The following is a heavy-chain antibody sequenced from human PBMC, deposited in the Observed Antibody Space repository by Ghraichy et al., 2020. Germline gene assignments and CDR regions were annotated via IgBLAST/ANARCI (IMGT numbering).Heavy chain of an antibody. CDR3: ARAMNHYYDSSGYLDY. CDR1: GGSISSYY. Sequence: SQTLSLTCTVSGGSISSYYWSWIRQPPGKGLEWIGYIYYSGSTNYNPSLKSRVTISVDTSKNQFSLKLSSVTAADTTVYYCARAMNHYYDSSGYLDYWGQGTLVTVSS. CDR2: IYYSGST. V-gene: IGHV4-59*01. D-gene: IGHD3-22*01. J-gene: IGHJ4*02.